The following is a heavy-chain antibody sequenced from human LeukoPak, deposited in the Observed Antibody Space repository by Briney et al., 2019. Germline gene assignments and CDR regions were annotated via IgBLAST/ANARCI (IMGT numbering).Heavy chain of an antibody. V-gene: IGHV3-23*01. CDR1: GFSFRDYP. D-gene: IGHD3/OR15-3a*01. CDR3: ARADGTGGPLDY. Sequence: GGSLRLSCEAAGFSFRDYPMGWVRRASGKRLEWVSGISAGADVIFYADPVKGRFTISRDNSKNTLYLQMNSLRAEDSAEYYCARADGTGGPLDYWGQGTLVTVSS. CDR2: ISAGADVI. J-gene: IGHJ4*02.